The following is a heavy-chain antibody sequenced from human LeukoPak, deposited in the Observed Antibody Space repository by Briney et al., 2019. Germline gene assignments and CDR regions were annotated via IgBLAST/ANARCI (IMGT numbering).Heavy chain of an antibody. V-gene: IGHV3-11*03. Sequence: KPRGSLRLSCAASGFTFSGYGMSWFRQAPGKGLEWVAYIWSSRSCKNYADSVRGRFTISRDKAKNTLYLQMSSLRAEDTAVYYCPRLYSRNWYGKRISPAWFDPWGQGTLVTVSS. CDR3: PRLYSRNWYGKRISPAWFDP. D-gene: IGHD6-13*01. J-gene: IGHJ5*02. CDR1: GFTFSGYG. CDR2: IWSSRSCK.